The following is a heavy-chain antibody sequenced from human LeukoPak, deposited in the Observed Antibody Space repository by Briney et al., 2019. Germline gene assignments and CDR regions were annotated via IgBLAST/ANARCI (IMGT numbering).Heavy chain of an antibody. CDR3: ARVRMVRGVIPFDY. D-gene: IGHD3-10*01. CDR1: GGTFSSYA. Sequence: SVKVSCKASGGTFSSYAISWVRQSPGQGLEWMGRIIPILGIANYAQKFQGRVTITADKSTSTAYMELSSLRSEDTAVYYCARVRMVRGVIPFDYWGQGTLVTVSS. J-gene: IGHJ4*02. CDR2: IIPILGIA. V-gene: IGHV1-69*04.